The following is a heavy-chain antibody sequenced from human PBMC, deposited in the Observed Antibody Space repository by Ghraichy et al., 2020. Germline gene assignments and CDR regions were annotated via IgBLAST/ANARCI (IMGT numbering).Heavy chain of an antibody. CDR3: ARARDYAFDI. V-gene: IGHV3-72*01. CDR1: GFTFSDHY. Sequence: LSLTCATSGFTFSDHYLDWVRQAPGKGLEWVGRTRNKADSYTTEYAASVSGRFTVSRDASKNSMYLQMNSLKTEDTAVYYCARARDYAFDIWGKGTMVTVSS. J-gene: IGHJ3*02. D-gene: IGHD2-21*02. CDR2: TRNKADSYTT.